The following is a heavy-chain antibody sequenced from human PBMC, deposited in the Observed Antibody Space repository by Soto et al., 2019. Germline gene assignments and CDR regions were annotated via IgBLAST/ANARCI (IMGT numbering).Heavy chain of an antibody. D-gene: IGHD1-26*01. CDR3: ARGGWWDLLRWEYFQN. V-gene: IGHV1-69*13. J-gene: IGHJ1*01. Sequence: AAVPVSCLGCLGTFSRYAISWLRQPPGRGLEWMGGSIPIFGTANYAEKFQGRVTITADESTSTAYMELNSLRAEDTALYYCARGGWWDLLRWEYFQNWGQGTLVTVSS. CDR2: SIPIFGTA. CDR1: LGTFSRYA.